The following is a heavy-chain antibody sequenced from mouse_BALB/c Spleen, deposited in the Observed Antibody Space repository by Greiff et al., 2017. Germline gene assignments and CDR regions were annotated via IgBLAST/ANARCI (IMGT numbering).Heavy chain of an antibody. CDR3: ARGNYFDY. CDR1: GFNIKDTY. Sequence: VQLQQSGAELVKPGASVKLSCTASGFNIKDTYMHWVKQRPEQGLEWIGRIDSANGNTKYDPKFQGKATITADTSSNTAYLQLSSLTSEDTAVYYCARGNYFDYWGQGTTLTVSS. V-gene: IGHV14-3*02. J-gene: IGHJ2*01. CDR2: IDSANGNT.